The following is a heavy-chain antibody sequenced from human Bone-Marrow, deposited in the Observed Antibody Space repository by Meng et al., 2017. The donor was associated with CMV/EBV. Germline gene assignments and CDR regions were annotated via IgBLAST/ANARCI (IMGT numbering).Heavy chain of an antibody. Sequence: GESLKISCAASGFTFSRYWMSWVRQAPGKGLEWVAVISYDGSNKYYADSVKGRFTISRDNSKNTLYLQMNSLRAEDTAVYYCAKRPSSGWYSDYWGQGTLVTVSS. J-gene: IGHJ4*02. CDR1: GFTFSRYW. CDR3: AKRPSSGWYSDY. V-gene: IGHV3-30*18. D-gene: IGHD6-19*01. CDR2: ISYDGSNK.